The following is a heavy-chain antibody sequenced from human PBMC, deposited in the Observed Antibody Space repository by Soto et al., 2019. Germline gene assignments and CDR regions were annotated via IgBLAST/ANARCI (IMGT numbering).Heavy chain of an antibody. CDR3: ARHQPPKYHLPPAPASLRGGRDYYHNDMNV. D-gene: IGHD2-2*01. J-gene: IGHJ6*02. CDR2: IIPIFGTA. Sequence: VASVKVSCKASGGTFSSYAISWVRQAPGQGLEWMGGIIPIFGTANYAQKFQGRVTITADESTSTAYMELSSLRSEVTAVYSCARHQPPKYHLPPAPASLRGGRDYYHNDMNVRHQGTTITVSS. V-gene: IGHV1-69*13. CDR1: GGTFSSYA.